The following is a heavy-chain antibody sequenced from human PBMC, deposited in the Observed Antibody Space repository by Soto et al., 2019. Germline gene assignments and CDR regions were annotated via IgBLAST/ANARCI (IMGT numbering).Heavy chain of an antibody. J-gene: IGHJ6*02. CDR1: GFTFSSYS. V-gene: IGHV3-21*01. CDR2: ISSSSSYI. Sequence: GGSLRLSCAASGFTFSSYSMNWVRQAPGKGLEWVSSISSSSSYIYYADSVKGRFTISRDNAKNSLYLQMNSLRAEDTAVYYCARVRGVNDYYGMDVWGQGTTVTVSS. CDR3: ARVRGVNDYYGMDV. D-gene: IGHD3-10*01.